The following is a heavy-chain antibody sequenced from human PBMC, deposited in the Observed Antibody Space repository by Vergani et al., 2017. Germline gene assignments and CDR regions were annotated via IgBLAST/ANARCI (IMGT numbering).Heavy chain of an antibody. Sequence: QVQLVETGGGVVQPGGSLRLYCATSGFSFNTYGAHWVRQAPGKGLEWVAFIGYDGRIKYNVDSVKGRFTISRDTSKKTLSLQMRSLRADDTAVYYCAKDVGENSDYEYFDYWGQGTLVTVSS. CDR1: GFSFNTYG. J-gene: IGHJ4*02. V-gene: IGHV3-30*02. D-gene: IGHD4-11*01. CDR3: AKDVGENSDYEYFDY. CDR2: IGYDGRIK.